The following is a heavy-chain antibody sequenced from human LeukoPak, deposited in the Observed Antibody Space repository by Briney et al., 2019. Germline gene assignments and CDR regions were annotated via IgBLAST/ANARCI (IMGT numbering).Heavy chain of an antibody. Sequence: ASVKVSCKASGYTFTAYYMHWVRQAPGQGLEWMGVTNPSGGTTSYAQKFQGRVTMTRDTSTSTVYMELSSLRSEDTAVYYCARGTGIAAAVTSLFQYWGQGTLVTVSS. D-gene: IGHD6-13*01. J-gene: IGHJ1*01. CDR3: ARGTGIAAAVTSLFQY. V-gene: IGHV1-46*01. CDR1: GYTFTAYY. CDR2: TNPSGGTT.